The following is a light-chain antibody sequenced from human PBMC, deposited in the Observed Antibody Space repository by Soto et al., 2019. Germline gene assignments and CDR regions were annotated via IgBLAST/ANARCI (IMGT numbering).Light chain of an antibody. CDR3: QQYGSSPRT. V-gene: IGKV3-20*01. CDR1: QSVSSFY. CDR2: GAS. Sequence: EIVLTQSPGTLSLSPGERAILSCRASQSVSSFYLAWYQQKPGQAPRLLIYGASSRATGIADRFSGSGSGTDFTLTISRLEPEDFAVYYCQQYGSSPRTFGQGTKVDIK. J-gene: IGKJ1*01.